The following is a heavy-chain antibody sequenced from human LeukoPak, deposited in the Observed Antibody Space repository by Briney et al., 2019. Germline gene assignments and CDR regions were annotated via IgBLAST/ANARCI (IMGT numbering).Heavy chain of an antibody. CDR1: GYSFTSYW. V-gene: IGHV5-51*01. Sequence: GESLKISCKGSGYSFTSYWIGRVRQMPGKGLEWMGIIYPGDSDTRYSPSFQGQVTISADKSISTAYLQWSSLKASDTAMYYCARYMVRGVIGYYYYGMDVWGQGTTVAVSS. D-gene: IGHD3-10*01. CDR3: ARYMVRGVIGYYYYGMDV. CDR2: IYPGDSDT. J-gene: IGHJ6*02.